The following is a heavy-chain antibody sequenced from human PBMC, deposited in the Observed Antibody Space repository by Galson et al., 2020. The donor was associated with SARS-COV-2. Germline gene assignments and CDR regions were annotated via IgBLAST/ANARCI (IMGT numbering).Heavy chain of an antibody. CDR3: VKADTRRYGVFDS. J-gene: IGHJ4*02. V-gene: IGHV3-74*01. D-gene: IGHD2-15*01. CDR2: MSGDGSKI. Sequence: GGSLRLSCAASGFTITNYFMHWVRQTPGKGLVWVSRMSGDGSKINYADSVKGRFTISRDSAKNTLYLQMDSLRVEDTAIYYCVKADTRRYGVFDSWGQGTLVTVSS. CDR1: GFTITNYF.